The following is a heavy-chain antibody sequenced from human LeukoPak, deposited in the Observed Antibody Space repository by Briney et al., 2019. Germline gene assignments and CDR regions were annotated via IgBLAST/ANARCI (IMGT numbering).Heavy chain of an antibody. J-gene: IGHJ4*02. CDR1: GFTFSSYG. Sequence: GGSLRLSCAASGFTFSSYGMHWVRQAPGKGLEWVAFIRYDGSNKYYADSVKGRFTISRDNSKNTLYLQMNSLRAEDTAVYYCARGGSSSGWWYFDYWGQGTLVTVSS. CDR3: ARGGSSSGWWYFDY. V-gene: IGHV3-30*02. D-gene: IGHD6-19*01. CDR2: IRYDGSNK.